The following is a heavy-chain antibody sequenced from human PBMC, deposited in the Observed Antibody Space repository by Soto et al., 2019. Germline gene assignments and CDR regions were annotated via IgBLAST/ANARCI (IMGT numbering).Heavy chain of an antibody. Sequence: EVQLVESGGGLVQPGGSLRLSCAASGFTFSDHYIDWVRQAPGKGLEWVGRSRDKANNYITEYAESVKGRFTISRDDSKNSLYLLINTLETDDTAVYYCAAMRLGFNFWGQGTLVTVSS. CDR1: GFTFSDHY. CDR2: SRDKANNYIT. D-gene: IGHD5-12*01. CDR3: AAMRLGFNF. V-gene: IGHV3-72*01. J-gene: IGHJ4*02.